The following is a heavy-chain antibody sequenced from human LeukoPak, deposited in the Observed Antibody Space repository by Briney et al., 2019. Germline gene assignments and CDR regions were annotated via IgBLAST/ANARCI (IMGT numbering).Heavy chain of an antibody. CDR3: AKDFRFGELLNNWFDP. V-gene: IGHV3-23*01. D-gene: IGHD3-10*01. CDR1: GFTFSSYA. Sequence: GRSLRLSCAASGFTFSSYAMSWVRQAPGKGLEWVSAISGSGGSTYYADSVKGRFTISRDNSKNTLYLQMNSLRAEDTAVYYCAKDFRFGELLNNWFDPWGQGTLVTVSS. J-gene: IGHJ5*02. CDR2: ISGSGGST.